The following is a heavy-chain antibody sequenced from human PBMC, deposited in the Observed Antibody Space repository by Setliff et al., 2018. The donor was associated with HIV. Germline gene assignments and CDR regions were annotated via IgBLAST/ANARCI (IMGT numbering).Heavy chain of an antibody. V-gene: IGHV3-72*01. J-gene: IGHJ6*01. Sequence: GGSLRLSCAASGFTFSDHYVDWVRQAPGKGLEWVGRIRNEANRYTTDYAASVEGRFTISRDDLKNSIYLQMNSLKTEDTAVYYCAQGRTTTWYDMDVWGQGTTVTVSS. CDR2: IRNEANRYTT. D-gene: IGHD2-2*01. CDR3: AQGRTTTWYDMDV. CDR1: GFTFSDHY.